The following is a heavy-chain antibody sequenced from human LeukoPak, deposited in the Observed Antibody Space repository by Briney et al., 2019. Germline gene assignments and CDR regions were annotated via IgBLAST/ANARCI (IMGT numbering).Heavy chain of an antibody. V-gene: IGHV4-34*01. CDR3: ARGPSGGHAELDV. Sequence: SETLSLTCAVYGGSFSGYYWSWIRQPPGKGPEWIGEINHSGSTLYSPSLKSRVTISVDTSKNQFSLKLSSVTAADTAVYYCARGPSGGHAELDVWGKGTTVTVSS. D-gene: IGHD3-16*01. CDR2: INHSGST. CDR1: GGSFSGYY. J-gene: IGHJ6*04.